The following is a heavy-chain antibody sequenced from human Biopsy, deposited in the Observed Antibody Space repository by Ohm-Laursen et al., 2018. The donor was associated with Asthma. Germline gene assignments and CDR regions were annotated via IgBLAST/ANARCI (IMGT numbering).Heavy chain of an antibody. V-gene: IGHV3-7*01. CDR2: IKHDGSEK. J-gene: IGHJ1*01. Sequence: SLRLSCAASGFTFGDYWMSWVRQVPGKGLEWVANIKHDGSEKNHVDSLKGRFTISRDNAKNSLYLQMNSLRAEDTAVYYCARTFHFWSPYHAEHYQLWGPGPLVTVSS. CDR3: ARTFHFWSPYHAEHYQL. CDR1: GFTFGDYW. D-gene: IGHD3-3*02.